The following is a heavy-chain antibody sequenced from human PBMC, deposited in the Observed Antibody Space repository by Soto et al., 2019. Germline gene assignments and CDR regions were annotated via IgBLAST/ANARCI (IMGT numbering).Heavy chain of an antibody. Sequence: EVQLVESGGGLVQPGGSLRLSCAASGFTFSSYEMNWVRQAPGKGLEWVSYISYSGSTIYYADSVKGRFTISRDNAKNSLYLQMNSLRAEDTAVYYSARDYYDGSHYYPAGCDYWGQGTLVTVSS. CDR3: ARDYYDGSHYYPAGCDY. V-gene: IGHV3-48*03. CDR2: ISYSGSTI. D-gene: IGHD3-22*01. J-gene: IGHJ4*02. CDR1: GFTFSSYE.